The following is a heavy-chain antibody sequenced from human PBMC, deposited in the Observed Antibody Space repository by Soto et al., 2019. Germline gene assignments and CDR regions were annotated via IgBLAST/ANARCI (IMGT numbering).Heavy chain of an antibody. CDR2: INEDGSQT. D-gene: IGHD1-26*01. CDR3: SWSLTY. CDR1: GFSFSNSW. V-gene: IGHV3-7*01. Sequence: PGGSLRLSCAASGFSFSNSWMDWVRQAPGKGLEWVANINEDGSQTYYVDSVKGRFTVSRDNAESSMYLQMNSLRVEDTAVYYCSWSLTYWVQGVLVTVSS. J-gene: IGHJ4*02.